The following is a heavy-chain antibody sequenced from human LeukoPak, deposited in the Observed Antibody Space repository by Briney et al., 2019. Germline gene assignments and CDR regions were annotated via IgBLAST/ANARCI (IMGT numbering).Heavy chain of an antibody. CDR1: AFTFRSYA. D-gene: IGHD3-3*01. CDR3: AKDENFNWFDP. J-gene: IGHJ5*02. V-gene: IGHV3-23*01. CDR2: ISGSGGST. Sequence: GGSLRLSCAASAFTFRSYAMSWVRQAPGKGLEWLSVISGSGGSTYYADSVKGRFTIPRDNSKNTLYLQMNSLGAEDTAVYYCAKDENFNWFDPWGQGTLVTVSS.